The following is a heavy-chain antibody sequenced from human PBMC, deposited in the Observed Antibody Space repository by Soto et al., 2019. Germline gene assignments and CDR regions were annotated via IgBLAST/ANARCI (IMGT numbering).Heavy chain of an antibody. V-gene: IGHV4-31*03. CDR1: GDSISSGGYY. J-gene: IGHJ6*02. CDR3: ARFLVIGPGGGGMDV. Sequence: PSETLSLTCTVSGDSISSGGYYWSWIRQHPGKALEWIGYIYFSGSTYYNPSLKSRVTILLDTPKNQFSLKLSSVTAADTAVYYCARFLVIGPGGGGMDVWGQGTTVTVSS. CDR2: IYFSGST. D-gene: IGHD2-2*01.